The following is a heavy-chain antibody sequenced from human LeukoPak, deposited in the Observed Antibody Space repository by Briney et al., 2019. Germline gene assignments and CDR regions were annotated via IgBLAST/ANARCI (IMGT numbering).Heavy chain of an antibody. D-gene: IGHD3-10*01. CDR1: GYTFDVYA. CDR3: AKGPQGTMVRGFPGY. CDR2: IRWNSGSI. J-gene: IGHJ4*02. Sequence: RGGSLRLSCAACGYTFDVYAMHWVRHAPGKGLGWVSDIRWNSGSIGYADPVKGQFTNCRDNAKNFLYLQMNNLRAEDTALYYCAKGPQGTMVRGFPGYWGQGTLVTVSS. V-gene: IGHV3-9*01.